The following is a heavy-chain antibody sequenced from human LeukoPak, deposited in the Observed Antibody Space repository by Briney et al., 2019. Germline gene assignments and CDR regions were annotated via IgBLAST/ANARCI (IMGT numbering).Heavy chain of an antibody. Sequence: ASVKVSCKASGYTFTSFGITWVRQAPGQGLEWMGWISIYNDNTKYAQKFQGRVSMTTDTSTSTAYMELRSLRSDDTAVYYCARESNLRYFDWLLREEGYFDYWGQGTLVTVSS. CDR1: GYTFTSFG. V-gene: IGHV1-18*01. J-gene: IGHJ4*02. CDR2: ISIYNDNT. CDR3: ARESNLRYFDWLLREEGYFDY. D-gene: IGHD3-9*01.